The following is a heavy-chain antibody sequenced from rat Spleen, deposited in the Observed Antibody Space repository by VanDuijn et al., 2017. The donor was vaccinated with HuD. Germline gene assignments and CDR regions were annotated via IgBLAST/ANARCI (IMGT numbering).Heavy chain of an antibody. CDR2: ISPKGGST. CDR1: GFIFSNFG. J-gene: IGHJ2*01. D-gene: IGHD1-11*01. Sequence: EVQLVESGGGLVQPGRSLKLSCTASGFIFSNFGIHWIRQAPTKGLEWVASISPKGGSTHYRDSVKGRFTISRDNAKNTLYLQMDSLRSEDTATYYCARINYGGYSLGWGQGVMVTVSS. CDR3: ARINYGGYSLG. V-gene: IGHV5-19*01.